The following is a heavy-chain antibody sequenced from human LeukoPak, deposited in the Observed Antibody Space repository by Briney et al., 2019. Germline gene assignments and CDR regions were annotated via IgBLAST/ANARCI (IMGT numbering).Heavy chain of an antibody. Sequence: GSLILSCAASGFTFSDYYMRWIRQAPGKGLEGGSYISSSGSTIYYPPSVKVRFTISTDNAKNSLYLQMTSLRAEDTAVYYCARDHSIDAFDIWGQGTMVTVSS. V-gene: IGHV3-11*04. CDR3: ARDHSIDAFDI. D-gene: IGHD3-9*01. CDR2: ISSSGSTI. CDR1: GFTFSDYY. J-gene: IGHJ3*02.